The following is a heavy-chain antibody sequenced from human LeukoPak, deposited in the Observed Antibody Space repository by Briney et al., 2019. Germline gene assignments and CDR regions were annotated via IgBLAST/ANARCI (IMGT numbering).Heavy chain of an antibody. CDR3: ARQGYGFGELLQY. J-gene: IGHJ4*02. D-gene: IGHD3-10*01. CDR2: IYPGDSDT. Sequence: GESLKISCKGPGYSFTSYWIGWVRQMPGKGLEWMGIIYPGDSDTRYSPSFQGQVTISADKSISTAYLQWGSLKASDTALYYCARQGYGFGELLQYWGQGTLVTVSS. V-gene: IGHV5-51*01. CDR1: GYSFTSYW.